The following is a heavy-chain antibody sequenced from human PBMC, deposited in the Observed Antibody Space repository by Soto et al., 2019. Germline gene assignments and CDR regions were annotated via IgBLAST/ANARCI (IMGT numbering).Heavy chain of an antibody. Sequence: GGSLRLSCAASGFTFSSYGMHWVRQSPGKGLEWVAVIWYDGSNAYYADSMKGRFSISRDNSKNTLFLQMNSLRAEDTAVYYCARKYSSSIPFDYWGQGTLVTVSS. J-gene: IGHJ4*02. CDR3: ARKYSSSIPFDY. CDR2: IWYDGSNA. V-gene: IGHV3-33*01. D-gene: IGHD6-13*01. CDR1: GFTFSSYG.